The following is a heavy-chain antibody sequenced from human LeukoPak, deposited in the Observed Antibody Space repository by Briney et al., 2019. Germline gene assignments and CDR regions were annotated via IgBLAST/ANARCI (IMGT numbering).Heavy chain of an antibody. D-gene: IGHD4-11*01. CDR2: IIPIFGTA. CDR1: GGTFSSYA. J-gene: IGHJ5*02. Sequence: GASVKVSCKASGGTFSSYAISWVRQAPGQGLEWMGGIIPIFGTANYAQKFQGRVTITTDESTSTAYMELSSLRSEDTAVSYCAVTVTPIGWFDPWGQGTLVTVSS. CDR3: AVTVTPIGWFDP. V-gene: IGHV1-69*05.